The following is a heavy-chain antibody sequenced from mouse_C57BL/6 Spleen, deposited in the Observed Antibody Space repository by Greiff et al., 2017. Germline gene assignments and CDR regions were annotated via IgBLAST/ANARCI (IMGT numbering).Heavy chain of an antibody. D-gene: IGHD2-2*01. CDR2: INPNYGTT. Sequence: VQLQQSGPELVKPGASVKISCKASGYSFTDYNLNWVKQRNGKSLEWIGVINPNYGTTSYNQKFKGKATLTVDQSSSTDYMQLNSLTSEDSAVYYCARSIYYGDDGQLMYYWGQGTSVTVSS. CDR3: ARSIYYGDDGQLMYY. V-gene: IGHV1-39*01. J-gene: IGHJ4*01. CDR1: GYSFTDYN.